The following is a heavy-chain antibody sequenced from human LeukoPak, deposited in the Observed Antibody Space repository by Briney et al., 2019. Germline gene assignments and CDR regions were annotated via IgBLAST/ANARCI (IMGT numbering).Heavy chain of an antibody. CDR3: ARGGESIFAEPYYFDY. CDR1: GGPVSRGGYP. CDR2: IEHGGSP. Sequence: PSQTLSLLSAISGGPVSRGGYPWSWIRQPPGKGLEWIVYIEHGGSPSYNPSLKSRVTISVDSSKNQFSLNLRPLPAADTAMYYCARGGESIFAEPYYFDYWGQGTLVSVSS. V-gene: IGHV4-30-2*01. J-gene: IGHJ4*02. D-gene: IGHD3-3*02.